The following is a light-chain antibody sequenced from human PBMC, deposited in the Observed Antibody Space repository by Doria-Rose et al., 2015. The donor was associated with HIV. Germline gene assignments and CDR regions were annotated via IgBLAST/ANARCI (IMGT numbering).Light chain of an antibody. CDR1: QSLLYTSKNY. V-gene: IGKV4-1*01. J-gene: IGKJ3*01. CDR3: QQYYDTPS. Sequence: IQVTQSPESLGMSLGERATLNCKSNQSLLYTSKNYLAWYQQKPGQPPKLLIYWASTRQSGVPARFSGSGSGTDFTLTISSLEAEDVAVYYCQQYYDTPSSGPGTTVDIK. CDR2: WAS.